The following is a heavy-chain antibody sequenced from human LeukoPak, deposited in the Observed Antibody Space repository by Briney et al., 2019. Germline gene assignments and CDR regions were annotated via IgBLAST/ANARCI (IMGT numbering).Heavy chain of an antibody. V-gene: IGHV4-34*10. CDR3: ARLAPRDSFYYFYMDV. CDR2: INHSGST. Sequence: SETLSLTCAVYGGSFSGYYWSWLRQPPAKGLEWIGEINHSGSTNYNPSLKSRVTMSVDTSKYQFSLKVSSVAAADTAVYYCARLAPRDSFYYFYMDVWGKGTTVTVSS. J-gene: IGHJ6*03. CDR1: GGSFSGYY. D-gene: IGHD3/OR15-3a*01.